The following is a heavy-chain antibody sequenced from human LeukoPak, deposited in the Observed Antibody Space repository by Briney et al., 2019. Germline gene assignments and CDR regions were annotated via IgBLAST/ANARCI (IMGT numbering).Heavy chain of an antibody. D-gene: IGHD3-3*01. V-gene: IGHV1-18*01. J-gene: IGHJ6*03. CDR1: GYTFTSYG. CDR3: ARLLHDFWSGFYYMDV. CDR2: ISAYNGNT. Sequence: GASVKVSCKASGYTFTSYGISWVRQAPGQGLEWMGWISAYNGNTNYAQKLQGRVTMTTDASTSTAYMELRSLRSDDTAVYYCARLLHDFWSGFYYMDVWGKGTRSPSP.